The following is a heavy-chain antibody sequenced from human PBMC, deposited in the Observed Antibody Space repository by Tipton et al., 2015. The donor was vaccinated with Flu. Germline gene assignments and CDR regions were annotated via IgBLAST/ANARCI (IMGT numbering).Heavy chain of an antibody. J-gene: IGHJ1*01. CDR3: AREKDSSGSEYFQH. CDR2: IYSSGST. Sequence: TLSLTCTVSGASISSRSYYWGWIRQPPGKGLEWIGCIYSSGSTYYNPSLKSRATISLDTSKNQFSLKLSSVTAADTAVYYCAREKDSSGSEYFQHWGQGTLVTVSS. CDR1: GASISSRSYY. V-gene: IGHV4-39*07. D-gene: IGHD6-19*01.